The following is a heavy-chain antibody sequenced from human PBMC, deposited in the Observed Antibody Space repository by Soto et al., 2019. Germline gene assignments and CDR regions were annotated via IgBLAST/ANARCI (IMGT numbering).Heavy chain of an antibody. J-gene: IGHJ6*02. D-gene: IGHD1-26*01. CDR2: ISGSGGST. V-gene: IGHV3-23*01. CDR3: AGRIVGATYYYYYGMDV. CDR1: GFTFSSYA. Sequence: GGSLRLSCAASGFTFSSYAMSWVRQAPGKGLEWVSAISGSGGSTHYADSVKGRFTISRDNSKNTLYLQMNSLRAEDTAVYYCAGRIVGATYYYYYGMDVWGQGTTVTVSS.